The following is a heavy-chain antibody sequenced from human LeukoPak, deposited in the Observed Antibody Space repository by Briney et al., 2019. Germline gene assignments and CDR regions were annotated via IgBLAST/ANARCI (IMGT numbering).Heavy chain of an antibody. V-gene: IGHV3-48*01. CDR3: ARDAEYYGTFDY. CDR2: ISSSSNTI. D-gene: IGHD3-10*01. J-gene: IGHJ4*02. CDR1: GFTFSSYS. Sequence: GGSLRLSCAASGFTFSSYSMNWVRQAPGKGLEWVSYISSSSNTIYYADSVKGRFTISRDNAKNSLYLQMNSLRAEDTAVYYCARDAEYYGTFDYWGQGTLVTVSS.